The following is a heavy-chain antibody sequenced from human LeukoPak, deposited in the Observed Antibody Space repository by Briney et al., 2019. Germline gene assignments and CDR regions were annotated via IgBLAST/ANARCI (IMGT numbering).Heavy chain of an antibody. CDR3: ARRKKDYGDYDY. CDR2: IYYSGST. CDR1: GGSISSSSYY. D-gene: IGHD4-17*01. J-gene: IGHJ4*02. Sequence: PSETLSLTCTVSGGSISSSSYYWGWIRQPPGKGLEWIGSIYYSGSTYYNPSLKSRVTISVDTSKNQFSLKLGSVTAADTAVYYCARRKKDYGDYDYWGQGTLVTVSS. V-gene: IGHV4-39*01.